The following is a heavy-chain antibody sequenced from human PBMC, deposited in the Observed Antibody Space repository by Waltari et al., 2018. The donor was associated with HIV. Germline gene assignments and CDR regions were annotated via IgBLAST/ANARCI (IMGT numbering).Heavy chain of an antibody. D-gene: IGHD1-26*01. CDR2: LYYSGST. CDR3: AGSKSYTAFDI. J-gene: IGHJ3*02. CDR1: DDSISNSF. Sequence: VQVQESGPGLVKPSETLSLTCTVSDDSISNSFWSWIRQPPGKGLEWIGYLYYSGSTNYNPSLKSRVTISVDTSKNQFSLRLNSVTAADTAVYYCAGSKSYTAFDIWGQGTMVTVSS. V-gene: IGHV4-59*01.